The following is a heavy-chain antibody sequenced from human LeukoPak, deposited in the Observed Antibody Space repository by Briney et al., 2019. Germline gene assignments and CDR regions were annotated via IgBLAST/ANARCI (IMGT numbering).Heavy chain of an antibody. V-gene: IGHV1-69*06. Sequence: SVNVSCKASGGTISSYAISRVRQAPGQGLEWMGGIIPIFGTANYAQKFQGRVTITADKSTSTAYMELSSLRSEDTAVYYCARDPGKDYGDYYFDYWGQGTLVTVSS. J-gene: IGHJ4*02. CDR1: GGTISSYA. D-gene: IGHD4-17*01. CDR3: ARDPGKDYGDYYFDY. CDR2: IIPIFGTA.